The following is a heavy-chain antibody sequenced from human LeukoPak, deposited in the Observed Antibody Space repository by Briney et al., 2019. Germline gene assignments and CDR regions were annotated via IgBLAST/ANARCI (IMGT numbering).Heavy chain of an antibody. V-gene: IGHV1-46*01. CDR3: ARLLPQDAFDI. D-gene: IGHD3-22*01. Sequence: ASVKVSCKASGYTFTSYYMHWVRQAPGQGPEWMGIINPSGGSTSYAQKFQGRVTMTRDTSTSTVYMELSSLRSEDTAVYYCARLLPQDAFDIWGQGTMVTVSS. CDR2: INPSGGST. J-gene: IGHJ3*02. CDR1: GYTFTSYY.